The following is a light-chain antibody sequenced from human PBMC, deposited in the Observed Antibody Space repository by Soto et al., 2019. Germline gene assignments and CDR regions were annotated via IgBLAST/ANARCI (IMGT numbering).Light chain of an antibody. Sequence: DIPMTQSPSTLPASVGDRDPITCRASQSIGRFLAWYQHQPGKAPKLLIYDASSLESGVPSRFSGSGSGTEITLTISSLQPDDFATYYCQHYNSYSEAFGQGTKVDIK. J-gene: IGKJ1*01. CDR2: DAS. CDR1: QSIGRF. CDR3: QHYNSYSEA. V-gene: IGKV1-5*01.